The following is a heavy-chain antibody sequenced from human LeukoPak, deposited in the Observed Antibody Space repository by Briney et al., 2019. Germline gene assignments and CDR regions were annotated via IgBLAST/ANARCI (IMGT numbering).Heavy chain of an antibody. CDR1: GFTFSSYW. Sequence: GGSLRLSCAASGFTFSSYWMHLVRQAPGKGLVWVSRIDTDGGTSYADSVKGRFTISRDNAKNTLYLQMNSLRAEDTAVYYCVRDGPMIRGVPYMDVWGKGTTVTVSS. J-gene: IGHJ6*03. CDR3: VRDGPMIRGVPYMDV. V-gene: IGHV3-74*01. CDR2: IDTDGGT. D-gene: IGHD3-10*01.